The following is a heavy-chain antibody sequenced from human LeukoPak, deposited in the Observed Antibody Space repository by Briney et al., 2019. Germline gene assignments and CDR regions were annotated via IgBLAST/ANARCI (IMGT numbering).Heavy chain of an antibody. CDR1: GFRFTSHW. Sequence: GGSLRLSCAASGFRFTSHWMHWVRQAPGKGLVWVSRVNSDGSSTIYADSVKGRFTISRDNAKNTVFLQMNSLRDGDTAVYSCTRGGSPPEALGDTFDIWGQGTVVTVSS. CDR2: VNSDGSST. D-gene: IGHD1-26*01. J-gene: IGHJ3*02. CDR3: TRGGSPPEALGDTFDI. V-gene: IGHV3-74*01.